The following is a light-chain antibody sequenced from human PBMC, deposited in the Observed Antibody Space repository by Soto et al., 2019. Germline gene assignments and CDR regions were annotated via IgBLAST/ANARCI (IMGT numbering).Light chain of an antibody. Sequence: DIQMTQSPSSLSASFVDRVTLTCRASQSIDTYLNWYQQKPGTAPKLLMYAASTLHSGVPSRFSGSGSGTDFTLTISSLHREDCATYFCQQSHSTPYTFGHGTKLEI. CDR2: AAS. CDR3: QQSHSTPYT. CDR1: QSIDTY. J-gene: IGKJ2*01. V-gene: IGKV1-39*01.